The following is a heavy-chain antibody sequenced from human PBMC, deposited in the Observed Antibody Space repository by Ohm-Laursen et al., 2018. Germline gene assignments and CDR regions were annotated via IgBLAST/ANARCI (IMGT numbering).Heavy chain of an antibody. CDR1: GFTFSSYG. V-gene: IGHV3-33*06. Sequence: SLRLSCTASGFTFSSYGMHWVRQAPGKGLEWVAVIWYDGSNKYYADSVKGRFTISRDNSKNTLYLQMNSLRAEDTAVYYCAKDQMRVVPVAMDYWGQGTLVTVSS. CDR3: AKDQMRVVPVAMDY. CDR2: IWYDGSNK. J-gene: IGHJ4*02. D-gene: IGHD2-2*01.